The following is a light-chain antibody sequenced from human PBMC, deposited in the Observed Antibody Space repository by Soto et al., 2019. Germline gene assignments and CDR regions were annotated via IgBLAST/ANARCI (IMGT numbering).Light chain of an antibody. V-gene: IGLV2-23*01. J-gene: IGLJ1*01. CDR3: CSYVGATTYV. Sequence: QSALTQPASVSGSPGQSITISCSGTSSNIGGYNVVSWYQQHPGKAPKVIVYEGIKRPSGVSDRFSCSTSGSTASLTISGLQAEDEAEYYCCSYVGATTYVFGSGTKVTV. CDR2: EGI. CDR1: SSNIGGYNV.